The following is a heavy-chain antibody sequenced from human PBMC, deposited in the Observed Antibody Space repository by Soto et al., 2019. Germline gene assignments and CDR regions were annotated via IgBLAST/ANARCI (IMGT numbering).Heavy chain of an antibody. Sequence: GGSLRLSCAASGFTFSSYAMSWVRQAPGKGLEWVSAISGSGGSTYYADSVKGRFTISRDNSKNTLYLQMNSLRAEDTAVYYCAKFDIVVVVAATNIDYWGQGTLVTVSS. CDR2: ISGSGGST. J-gene: IGHJ4*02. CDR3: AKFDIVVVVAATNIDY. CDR1: GFTFSSYA. D-gene: IGHD2-15*01. V-gene: IGHV3-23*01.